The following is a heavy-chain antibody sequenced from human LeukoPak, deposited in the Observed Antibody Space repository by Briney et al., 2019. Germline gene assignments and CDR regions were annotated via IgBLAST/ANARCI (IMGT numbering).Heavy chain of an antibody. D-gene: IGHD6-13*01. CDR3: ARALGAANMDV. V-gene: IGHV4-34*01. Sequence: PSETLSLTCAVYGGSFSGYYWSWIRQPPGKGLEWIGEINHSGSTNYNPSLKSRVTISVDTSKNQFSLKLSSVTAADTAVYYCARALGAANMDVWGKGTTVTVSS. CDR1: GGSFSGYY. CDR2: INHSGST. J-gene: IGHJ6*03.